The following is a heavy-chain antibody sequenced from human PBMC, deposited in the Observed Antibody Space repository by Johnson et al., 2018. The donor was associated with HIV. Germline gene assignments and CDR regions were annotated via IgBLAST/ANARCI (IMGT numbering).Heavy chain of an antibody. J-gene: IGHJ3*02. CDR3: ARVGQLARTHAFDI. CDR2: LQQDGSEK. CDR1: GFTFSSYW. D-gene: IGHD6-13*01. V-gene: IGHV3-7*01. Sequence: VQLVESGGGVVRPGGSLRLSCAASGFTFSSYWMSWVRQAPGKGLEWVANLQQDGSEKYYVDSVKGRFTISRANAKNSLYLQMNSLRAEDTAVYYCARVGQLARTHAFDIWGQGTMVTVSS.